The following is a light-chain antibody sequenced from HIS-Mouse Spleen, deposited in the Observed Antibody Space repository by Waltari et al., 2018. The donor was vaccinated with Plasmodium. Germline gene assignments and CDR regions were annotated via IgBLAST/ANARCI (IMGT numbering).Light chain of an antibody. V-gene: IGLV3-10*01. CDR1: ALPNKY. J-gene: IGLJ3*02. CDR3: YSTDSSGNHRV. CDR2: EDS. Sequence: SYELTQPPSVSVSPGQTARITCSGDALPNKYAYWYQQKSGQAPVLVIYEDSKPPSGIPERFSGSSSGTMATLTISGAQVEDEADYYCYSTDSSGNHRVFGGGTKLTVL.